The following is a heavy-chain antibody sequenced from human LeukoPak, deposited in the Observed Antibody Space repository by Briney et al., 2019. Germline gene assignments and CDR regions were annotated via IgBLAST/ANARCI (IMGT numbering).Heavy chain of an antibody. CDR1: GFTFSSYW. Sequence: PGGSLRLSCAASGFTFSSYWMHWVRQVPGKGLVWVSRSNTDGSITSYADSVKGRFTISRDNAANTPYLQMNSLRAEDTAVYHGVSHGYGGSPFDIWGQGTMVTVSS. CDR2: SNTDGSIT. CDR3: VSHGYGGSPFDI. J-gene: IGHJ3*02. V-gene: IGHV3-74*01. D-gene: IGHD4-23*01.